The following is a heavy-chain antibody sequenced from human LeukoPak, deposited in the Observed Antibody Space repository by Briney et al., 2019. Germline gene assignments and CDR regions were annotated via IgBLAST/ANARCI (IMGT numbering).Heavy chain of an antibody. CDR1: GGSISSGGYY. D-gene: IGHD2-15*01. J-gene: IGHJ6*02. V-gene: IGHV4-31*03. CDR3: AREPRLGYCSGGSCYSFRGYYYGMDV. CDR2: IYYSGST. Sequence: ASETLSLTCTVSGGSISSGGYYWSWICQHPGKGLEWIGYIYYSGSTYYNPSLKSRVTISVDTSKNQFSLKLSSVTAADTAVYYCAREPRLGYCSGGSCYSFRGYYYGMDVWGQGTTVTVSS.